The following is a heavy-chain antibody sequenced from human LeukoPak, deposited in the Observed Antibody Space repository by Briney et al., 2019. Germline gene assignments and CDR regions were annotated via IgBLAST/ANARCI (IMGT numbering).Heavy chain of an antibody. CDR3: ARGPPGYYDSSGYYYLDY. D-gene: IGHD3-22*01. Sequence: ASVKVSCKASGYTFTSYAMHWVRQAPGQRLEWMGWINAGNGNTKYSQEFQGRVTITRDTSASTAYMELSSLRSEDMAVYYCARGPPGYYDSSGYYYLDYWGQGTLVTVSS. CDR2: INAGNGNT. CDR1: GYTFTSYA. V-gene: IGHV1-3*03. J-gene: IGHJ4*02.